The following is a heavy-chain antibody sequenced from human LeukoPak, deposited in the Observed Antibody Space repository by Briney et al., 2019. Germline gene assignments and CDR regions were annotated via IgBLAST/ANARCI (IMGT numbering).Heavy chain of an antibody. D-gene: IGHD6-19*01. Sequence: SSVKVSCKASGYTFTSYGISWVRQAPGQGLEWMGWISAYNGNTNYAQKLQGRVTMTTATSTSTAYMELRSLRSEDTAVYYCARDRRIAVAGTIMSYWGQGTLVTVSS. V-gene: IGHV1-18*01. J-gene: IGHJ4*02. CDR3: ARDRRIAVAGTIMSY. CDR2: ISAYNGNT. CDR1: GYTFTSYG.